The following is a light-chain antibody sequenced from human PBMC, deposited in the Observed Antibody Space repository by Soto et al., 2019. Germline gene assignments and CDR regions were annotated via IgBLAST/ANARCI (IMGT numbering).Light chain of an antibody. CDR1: QSVSSN. V-gene: IGKV3-15*01. Sequence: EIVMTQSPATLSVSPGERATLSCRASQSVSSNLAWYQQKPGQAPRLLIYGASTRATGIPARFSGSGSGTEFTLSISRWHSEDFAFYYWQHYNNWPLAVGQGTKVQIK. CDR3: QHYNNWPLA. J-gene: IGKJ1*01. CDR2: GAS.